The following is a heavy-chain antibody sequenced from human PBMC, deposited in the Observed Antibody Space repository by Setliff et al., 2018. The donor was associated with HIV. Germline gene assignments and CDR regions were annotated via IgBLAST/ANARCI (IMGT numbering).Heavy chain of an antibody. J-gene: IGHJ4*02. V-gene: IGHV1-2*06. Sequence: ASVKVSCKASGYTFTGYYMHWVRQAPGQGLEWMGRINPNSGGTNYAQKFQGRVTMTRDTSISTAYMELSRLRTDDTAVYYCARDRIAADGTLMGYWGQGTLVTVSS. CDR3: ARDRIAADGTLMGY. CDR2: INPNSGGT. D-gene: IGHD6-13*01. CDR1: GYTFTGYY.